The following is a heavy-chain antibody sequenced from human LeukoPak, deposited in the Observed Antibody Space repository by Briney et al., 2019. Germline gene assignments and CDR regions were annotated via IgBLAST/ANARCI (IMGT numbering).Heavy chain of an antibody. V-gene: IGHV3-7*01. J-gene: IGHJ4*02. CDR1: GFTFSIYS. CDR3: GRHKYYQFDY. CDR2: IRHDGSEK. Sequence: GGSLRLSCTASGFTFSIYSMTWVRQAPGKGLEWVANIRHDGSEKYYVDSVRGRVTISRDNAKNSVYLQLNSLRPEDTAVYFLGRHKYYQFDYRGQGTLVTASS. D-gene: IGHD2/OR15-2a*01.